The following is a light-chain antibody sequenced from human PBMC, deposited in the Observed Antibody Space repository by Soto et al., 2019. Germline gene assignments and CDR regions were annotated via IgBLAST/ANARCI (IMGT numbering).Light chain of an antibody. Sequence: DIPMTQSPSTLSGSVGDRVTITCRASQTISSCLAWYQQKPGKAPKLLNYKASTLKSGVPSRFSGSGSGTEFTLTISSLQPDDFATYYCQHYNSYSEAFGQGTKVELK. V-gene: IGKV1-5*03. CDR3: QHYNSYSEA. CDR2: KAS. CDR1: QTISSC. J-gene: IGKJ1*01.